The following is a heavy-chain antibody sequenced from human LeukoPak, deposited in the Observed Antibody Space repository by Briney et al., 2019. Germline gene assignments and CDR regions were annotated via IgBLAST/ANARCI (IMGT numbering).Heavy chain of an antibody. J-gene: IGHJ4*02. CDR3: AKGYAVSTGYYFDY. V-gene: IGHV3-23*01. CDR1: GFTFSSYA. CDR2: ISGSAGST. Sequence: GGSLRLSCAASGFTFSSYAMSWVRQAPGKGLEWVSVISGSAGSTYYADSVKGRFTISRDNSKNTLSLQMNSLRAEDTAVYYCAKGYAVSTGYYFDYWGQGTLVTVSS. D-gene: IGHD3-9*01.